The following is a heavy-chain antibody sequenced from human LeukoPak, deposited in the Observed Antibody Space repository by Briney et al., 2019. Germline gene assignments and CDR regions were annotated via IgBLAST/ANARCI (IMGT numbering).Heavy chain of an antibody. Sequence: GGSLRLSCAASGLTVGGNHMSWLRQAPGKGLEWVSIIYTAGSAYYADSVKGRFTISRDKSNNTVYLQMNSLRVEDTAVYYCARGRVDTYNCFDPWGQGTLVTVSS. CDR1: GLTVGGNH. V-gene: IGHV3-53*01. D-gene: IGHD5-18*01. CDR3: ARGRVDTYNCFDP. J-gene: IGHJ5*02. CDR2: IYTAGSA.